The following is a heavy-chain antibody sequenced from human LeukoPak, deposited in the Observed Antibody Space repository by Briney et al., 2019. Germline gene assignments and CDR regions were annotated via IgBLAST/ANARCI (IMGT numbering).Heavy chain of an antibody. D-gene: IGHD6-6*01. CDR3: ARGLGYSSSLLPGGY. V-gene: IGHV4-34*01. CDR2: INHSGST. Sequence: SETLSLTCAVYGGSLSGYYWSWIRQPPGKGLEWIGEINHSGSTNYNPSLKSRVTISVDTSMNQFSLKLSSVTAADTAVYYCARGLGYSSSLLPGGYWGQGTLVTVSS. J-gene: IGHJ4*02. CDR1: GGSLSGYY.